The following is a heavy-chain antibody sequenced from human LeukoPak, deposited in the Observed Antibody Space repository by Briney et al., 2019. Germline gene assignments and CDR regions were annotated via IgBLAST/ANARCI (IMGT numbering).Heavy chain of an antibody. V-gene: IGHV3-74*01. CDR1: GFTFSSYW. CDR2: INTDGSST. CDR3: ARSLAAAGTGDYYYYMDV. D-gene: IGHD6-13*01. J-gene: IGHJ6*03. Sequence: GGSLRLSCAASGFTFSSYWMHWVRQAPGKGLVWVSRINTDGSSTSYADSVKGRFTISRDNAKNTLYLQMNSLRAEDTAVYYCARSLAAAGTGDYYYYMDVWGKGTTVTVSS.